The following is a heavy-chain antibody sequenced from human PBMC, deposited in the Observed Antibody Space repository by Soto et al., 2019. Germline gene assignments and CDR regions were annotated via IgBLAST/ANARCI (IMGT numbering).Heavy chain of an antibody. CDR3: ARHLLSIGLYDYGY. Sequence: SETLSLTCTVSGGSISSYYWSWIRQPPGKGLEWIGYIYYSGSTNYNPSLKSRVTISVDTSKNQFSLKLSSVTAADTAVYYCARHLLSIGLYDYGYRGQRPLFTV. CDR2: IYYSGST. D-gene: IGHD6-19*01. J-gene: IGHJ4*02. CDR1: GGSISSYY. V-gene: IGHV4-59*08.